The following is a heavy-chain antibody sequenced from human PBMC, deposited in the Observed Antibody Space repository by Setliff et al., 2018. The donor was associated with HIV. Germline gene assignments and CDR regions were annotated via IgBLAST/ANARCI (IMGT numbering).Heavy chain of an antibody. V-gene: IGHV2-70*11. D-gene: IGHD3-3*01. Sequence: SGPTLVNPTQTLTLTCTFSGFSLNTVGMCVSWIRQPPGKALEWLARIDWDDDKYYITSLKTRLTISKDTSKNQVVLTMTNMDPVDSGTYFCARYNFRRGYWDYFDYWGQGTQVTVSS. CDR1: GFSLNTVGMC. J-gene: IGHJ4*02. CDR2: IDWDDDK. CDR3: ARYNFRRGYWDYFDY.